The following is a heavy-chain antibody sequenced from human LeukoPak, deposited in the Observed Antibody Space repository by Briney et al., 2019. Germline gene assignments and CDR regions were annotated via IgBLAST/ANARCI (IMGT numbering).Heavy chain of an antibody. CDR3: ARDSCSLSSCPFFGY. J-gene: IGHJ4*02. D-gene: IGHD2-2*01. Sequence: ASVKVSCKASGYTFTGYYMHWVRQAPGQGLEWMGWINPNSGGTNYAQKFQGRVTMIRDTSMTTAYMELSSLISDDTAVYYCARDSCSLSSCPFFGYWGQGILVTVSS. CDR2: INPNSGGT. V-gene: IGHV1-2*02. CDR1: GYTFTGYY.